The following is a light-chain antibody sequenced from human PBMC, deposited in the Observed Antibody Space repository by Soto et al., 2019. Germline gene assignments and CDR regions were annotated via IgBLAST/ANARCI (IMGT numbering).Light chain of an antibody. CDR2: GAS. CDR3: QQYGSSGT. V-gene: IGKV3-20*01. Sequence: DIVLTQSPDSLAVSLGERATMNCKCSRSVLYKSNNKNYLAWYQQKPGQAPRLLIYGASNRATGIPDRFSGSGSGTDFTLTISRLEPEDFAVYYCQQYGSSGTFGQGTKVDIK. J-gene: IGKJ1*01. CDR1: RSVLYKSNNKNY.